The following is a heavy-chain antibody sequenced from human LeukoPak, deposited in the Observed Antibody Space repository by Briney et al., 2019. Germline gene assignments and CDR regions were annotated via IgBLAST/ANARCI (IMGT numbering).Heavy chain of an antibody. J-gene: IGHJ3*02. CDR3: AVAYYYGSGDAFDI. CDR2: IWYDGSNG. V-gene: IGHV3-33*01. D-gene: IGHD3-10*01. CDR1: GFTFSNYG. Sequence: SGGSLRLSCAASGFTFSNYGMHWVRQAPGKGLEWVAVIWYDGSNGYYADSVKGRFTISRDNSKNTLYLQMNSLRAEDTAVYYCAVAYYYGSGDAFDIWGQGTKVTVSS.